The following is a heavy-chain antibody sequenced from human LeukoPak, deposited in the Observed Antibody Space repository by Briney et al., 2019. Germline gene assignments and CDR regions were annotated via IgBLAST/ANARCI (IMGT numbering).Heavy chain of an antibody. J-gene: IGHJ4*02. CDR3: ARASGGDCCTFDY. D-gene: IGHD2-21*02. Sequence: GSSVKVSCKASGGTFSSYAISWVRQAPGQGLEWMGRIIPIFGTANYAQKFQGRVTLTTDESTSTAYMELSSLRSEDTAVYYCARASGGDCCTFDYWGQGTLVTVSS. CDR1: GGTFSSYA. CDR2: IIPIFGTA. V-gene: IGHV1-69*05.